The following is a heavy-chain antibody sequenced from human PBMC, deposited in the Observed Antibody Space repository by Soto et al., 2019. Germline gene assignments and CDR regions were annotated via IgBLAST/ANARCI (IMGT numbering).Heavy chain of an antibody. Sequence: ASVKVSCKASGYSFTDYHIHWVRQAPGQGLEWLGRINPKSGGTSTAQKFQGWVTMTTDTSISTASMELTRLTSDDTAVYYCAKHGPLLWNPIYYYYYGMDVWGQGTTVTVSS. J-gene: IGHJ6*02. V-gene: IGHV1-2*04. D-gene: IGHD2-2*01. CDR3: AKHGPLLWNPIYYYYYGMDV. CDR1: GYSFTDYH. CDR2: INPKSGGT.